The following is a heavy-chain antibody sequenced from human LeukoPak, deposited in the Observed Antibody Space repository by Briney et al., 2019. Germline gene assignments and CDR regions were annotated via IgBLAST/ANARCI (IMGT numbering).Heavy chain of an antibody. Sequence: GESLKISCKGSGYSFTSYWIGWLRQIPGKGLEWMGIIYPGDSDTRYSPSFQGQVTISADKSISTAYLQWSSLKASDTAMYYCARTQYSSSWYRYFDYWGQGTLVTVSS. V-gene: IGHV5-51*01. J-gene: IGHJ4*02. CDR3: ARTQYSSSWYRYFDY. CDR2: IYPGDSDT. D-gene: IGHD6-13*01. CDR1: GYSFTSYW.